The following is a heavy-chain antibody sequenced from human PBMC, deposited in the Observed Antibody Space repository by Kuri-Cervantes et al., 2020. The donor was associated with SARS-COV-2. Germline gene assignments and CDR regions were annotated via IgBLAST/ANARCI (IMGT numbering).Heavy chain of an antibody. Sequence: LSLTCAASGFTFSNYAMYWVRQAPGKGLEYVSAISSNGDSTYYADSVKGRFTMSRDNSKNTLYLQMGSLRAEYMAVYYCARVSRSGYLDYWGQGTLVTVSS. V-gene: IGHV3-64*02. J-gene: IGHJ4*02. D-gene: IGHD3-3*01. CDR3: ARVSRSGYLDY. CDR2: ISSNGDST. CDR1: GFTFSNYA.